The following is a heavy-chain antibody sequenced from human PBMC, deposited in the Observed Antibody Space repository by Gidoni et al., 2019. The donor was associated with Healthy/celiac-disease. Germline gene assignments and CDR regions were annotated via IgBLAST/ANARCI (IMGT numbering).Heavy chain of an antibody. J-gene: IGHJ6*02. D-gene: IGHD6-13*01. CDR3: AKGGNSSSWYGYYCYGMDV. CDR2: ISGSGGST. V-gene: IGHV3-23*01. Sequence: EVQLLESGGGLVQPGGSLRLSCAASGFTFSSYAMSWVRPAPGKGLAWVSAISGSGGSTYYADSVKGRFTISRDNSKNTLYLQMNSLRAEDTAVYYCAKGGNSSSWYGYYCYGMDVWGQGTTVTVSS. CDR1: GFTFSSYA.